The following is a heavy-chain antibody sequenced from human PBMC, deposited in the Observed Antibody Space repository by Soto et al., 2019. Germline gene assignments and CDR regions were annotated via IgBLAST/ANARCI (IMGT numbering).Heavy chain of an antibody. D-gene: IGHD5-18*01. CDR2: IIPIFGTA. V-gene: IGHV1-69*12. J-gene: IGHJ5*02. CDR1: GGTFSSFA. Sequence: QVQLVQSGAEVKKPGSSVQVSCKASGGTFSSFAINWVRQAPGQGLEWMGGIIPIFGTANYAQNFQSRITITADESTSTAYMEMTSLRSEDTAVYDCARSHAAMAPNWLDPWGQGTLVTVSS. CDR3: ARSHAAMAPNWLDP.